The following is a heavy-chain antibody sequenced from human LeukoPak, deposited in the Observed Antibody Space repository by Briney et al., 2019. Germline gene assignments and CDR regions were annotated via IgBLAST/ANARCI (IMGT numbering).Heavy chain of an antibody. CDR1: GGSFSGYD. V-gene: IGHV4-31*11. CDR2: IYYSGST. CDR3: ARENSAAGVSFDI. D-gene: IGHD6-13*01. J-gene: IGHJ3*02. Sequence: SETLSLTCAVYGGSFSGYDWSWIRQHPGEGLEWIGYIYYSGSTYYNPSLKSRVTISVDTSKNQFSLKLSSVTAADTAVYYCARENSAAGVSFDIWGQGTMVTVSS.